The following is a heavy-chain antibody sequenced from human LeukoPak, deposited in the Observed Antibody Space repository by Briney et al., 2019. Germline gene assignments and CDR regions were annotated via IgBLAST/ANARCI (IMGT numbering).Heavy chain of an antibody. D-gene: IGHD6-19*01. CDR1: GFTFSSYA. CDR3: AKARKSRGIPVAAVIVY. Sequence: GGSLRPSGAASGFTFSSYAMSWVRQAPGKGLDWASAISGSGGSTYYADSVKGRFTISRDNSKNTLYLQMNRLRAEDTAVYYCAKARKSRGIPVAAVIVYWGQGTLVTVSS. CDR2: ISGSGGST. V-gene: IGHV3-23*01. J-gene: IGHJ4*02.